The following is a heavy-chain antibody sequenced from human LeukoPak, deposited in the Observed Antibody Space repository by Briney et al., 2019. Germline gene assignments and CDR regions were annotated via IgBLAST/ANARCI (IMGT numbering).Heavy chain of an antibody. Sequence: GGSLRLSCSASGFTFNIYTMHWVRQAPGKGLEWVAVVSDAGKNQYYADSVKGRVTISRDNSRNTLYLQLNSLRAEDTALYYCAKDIGSHIVVVTALDYWGQGTLVTVSS. CDR2: VSDAGKNQ. V-gene: IGHV3-30*01. CDR3: AKDIGSHIVVVTALDY. CDR1: GFTFNIYT. D-gene: IGHD2-21*02. J-gene: IGHJ4*02.